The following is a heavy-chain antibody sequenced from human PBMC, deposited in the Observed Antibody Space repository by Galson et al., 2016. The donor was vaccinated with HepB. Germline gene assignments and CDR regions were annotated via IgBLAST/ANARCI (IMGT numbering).Heavy chain of an antibody. J-gene: IGHJ6*02. CDR3: AKDVVGTKNYYYNGMDV. CDR1: GFNFSNYG. CDR2: IYHDGMNI. V-gene: IGHV3-30*18. Sequence: SLRLSCAPSGFNFSNYGMHWVHQTPGKGLEWVAVIYHDGMNIYYAESVKGRLTISRDNSKNTLYLQMNSLRAEDTAMYYCAKDVVGTKNYYYNGMDVWGRGTTVTVSS. D-gene: IGHD1-26*01.